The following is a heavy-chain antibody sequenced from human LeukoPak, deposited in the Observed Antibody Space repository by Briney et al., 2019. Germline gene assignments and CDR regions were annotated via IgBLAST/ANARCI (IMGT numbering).Heavy chain of an antibody. J-gene: IGHJ5*02. CDR2: IYYSGST. D-gene: IGHD3-10*01. Sequence: SETLSLTCTVSGGSISSYYWSWIRPPPGKGLEWIGYIYYSGSTNYNPSLKSRVPISVDTSKNQFSLKPSSVTAADTAVYYCARDRYYYGSGSEPPFDPWGQGTLVTVSS. CDR3: ARDRYYYGSGSEPPFDP. V-gene: IGHV4-59*12. CDR1: GGSISSYY.